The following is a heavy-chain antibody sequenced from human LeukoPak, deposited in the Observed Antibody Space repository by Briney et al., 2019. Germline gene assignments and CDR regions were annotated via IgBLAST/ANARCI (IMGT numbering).Heavy chain of an antibody. CDR2: IYYSGTA. V-gene: IGHV4-59*08. CDR3: ARHRSGDYFDY. CDR1: GGSISRYY. Sequence: PSETLSLTCTVSGGSISRYYWSWIRQPPGKGLEWIGYIYYSGTANYNPSLKRRVTMSVDTSKDQFSLKLTSVTAADTAVYYCARHRSGDYFDYWGQGALVTVSS. D-gene: IGHD3-10*01. J-gene: IGHJ4*02.